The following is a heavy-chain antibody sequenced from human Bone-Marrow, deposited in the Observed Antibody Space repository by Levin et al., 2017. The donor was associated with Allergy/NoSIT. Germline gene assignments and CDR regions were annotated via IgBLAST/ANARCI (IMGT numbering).Heavy chain of an antibody. Sequence: GGSLRLSCAASGFIFNNYAMHWVRQAPGKGLEGVALVSYDGSDKYYADSVKGRFNISRDNSDNTLFLQMNNLRPEDTAIYYCTRDLSLGGSPPFDYWGQGTRVTVSS. CDR3: TRDLSLGGSPPFDY. CDR2: VSYDGSDK. V-gene: IGHV3-30-3*01. CDR1: GFIFNNYA. J-gene: IGHJ4*02. D-gene: IGHD2-15*01.